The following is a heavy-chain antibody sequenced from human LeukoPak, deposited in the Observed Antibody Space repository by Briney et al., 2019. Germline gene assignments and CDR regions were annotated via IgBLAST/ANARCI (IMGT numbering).Heavy chain of an antibody. V-gene: IGHV3-48*01. J-gene: IGHJ4*02. CDR1: GFTFSSYS. D-gene: IGHD6-13*01. CDR3: ARERGGGIAARGGRYYFDY. Sequence: GGSLRLSCAASGFTFSSYSMNWVRQAPGKGLEWVSYFSSSSSTIYYADSVKGRFTISRDNTKNSLYLQMNSLRAEDTAVYYCARERGGGIAARGGRYYFDYWGQGTLVTVSS. CDR2: FSSSSSTI.